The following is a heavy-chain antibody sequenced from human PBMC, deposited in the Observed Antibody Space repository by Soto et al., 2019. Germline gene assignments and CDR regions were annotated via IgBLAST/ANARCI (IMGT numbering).Heavy chain of an antibody. CDR2: ISGGGGST. D-gene: IGHD5-12*01. Sequence: GGSLRLSCAASGFTFSSYAMSWVRQAPGKGLEWVSAISGGGGSTYYADSVKGRFTISRDNSKNTLYLQMNSLRAEDTAVYYCAKDPTRWLQLPYFDYWGQGTLVTVSS. V-gene: IGHV3-23*01. CDR1: GFTFSSYA. J-gene: IGHJ4*02. CDR3: AKDPTRWLQLPYFDY.